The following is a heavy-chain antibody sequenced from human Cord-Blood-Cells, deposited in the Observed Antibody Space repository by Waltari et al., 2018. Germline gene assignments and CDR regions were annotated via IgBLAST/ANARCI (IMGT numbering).Heavy chain of an antibody. CDR1: GGSISSRRYS. CDR3: ARRADDAFDI. D-gene: IGHD1-26*01. CDR2: IYYSGST. Sequence: QLQLQESGPGLVKPSETLSLTCTVSGGSISSRRYSWGWIRQPPGKGLEWIGSIYYSGSTYYNPSLKSRVTISVDTSKNQFSLKLSSVTAADTAVYYCARRADDAFDIWGQGTMVTVSS. J-gene: IGHJ3*02. V-gene: IGHV4-39*01.